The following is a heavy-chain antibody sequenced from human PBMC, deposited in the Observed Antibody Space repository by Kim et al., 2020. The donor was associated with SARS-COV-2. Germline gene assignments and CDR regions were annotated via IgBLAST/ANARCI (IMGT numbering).Heavy chain of an antibody. CDR2: VYYTGNT. V-gene: IGHV4-39*01. CDR3: ARHFRGTSIRVLGLFHLVY. J-gene: IGHJ4*02. D-gene: IGHD3-22*01. CDR1: GGSISSSAYN. Sequence: SETLSLTCIVSGGSISSSAYNWDWIRQHPGKGLEWIACVYYTGNTHYNPSLESRVTISMDTSKNQFSLKLSSVTAADTAVYYCARHFRGTSIRVLGLFHLVYWGQGSLVTVSS.